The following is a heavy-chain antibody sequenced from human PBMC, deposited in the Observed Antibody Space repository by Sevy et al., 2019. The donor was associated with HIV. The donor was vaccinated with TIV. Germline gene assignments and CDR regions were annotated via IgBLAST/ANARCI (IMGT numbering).Heavy chain of an antibody. Sequence: SETLSLTCTVSGGSISSYYWSWIRQPPGKGLEWIGYIYYSGSTNYNPSPKSRVTISVDTSKNQFSLKLSSVTAADTAVYYCARSDTAMGLFDYWGQGTLVTVSS. V-gene: IGHV4-59*01. CDR3: ARSDTAMGLFDY. CDR2: IYYSGST. CDR1: GGSISSYY. J-gene: IGHJ4*02. D-gene: IGHD5-18*01.